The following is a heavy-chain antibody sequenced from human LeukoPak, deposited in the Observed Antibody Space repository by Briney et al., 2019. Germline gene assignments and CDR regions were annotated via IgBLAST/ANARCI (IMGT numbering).Heavy chain of an antibody. V-gene: IGHV3-7*01. CDR3: ARDTLGEGEDANYAVYYFDY. CDR1: GFTFISYW. J-gene: IGHJ4*02. CDR2: IKQDGNEK. Sequence: GGSLRLSCAASGFTFISYWMSWVRQAPGKGLEWVANIKQDGNEKYYVDSVKGRFTISRDNAKNSLDLQMNSLRAEDTAVYYCARDTLGEGEDANYAVYYFDYWGQGTPVTVSS. D-gene: IGHD4/OR15-4a*01.